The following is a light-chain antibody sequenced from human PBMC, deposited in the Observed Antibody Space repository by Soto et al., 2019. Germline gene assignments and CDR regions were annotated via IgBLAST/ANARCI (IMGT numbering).Light chain of an antibody. Sequence: ILLTQSPSTMSAGVGDRGTITCRASQSISSWLAWYQQKPGKAPNLLIFKASTLDSGVPSRFSGSGSGTEFTLTISSLQPEDVATYFCQQYNTYSGTFGQGTKVDIK. J-gene: IGKJ1*01. CDR1: QSISSW. CDR3: QQYNTYSGT. V-gene: IGKV1-5*03. CDR2: KAS.